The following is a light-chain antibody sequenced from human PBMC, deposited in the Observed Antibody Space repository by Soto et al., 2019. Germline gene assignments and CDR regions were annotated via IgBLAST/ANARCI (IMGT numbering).Light chain of an antibody. CDR2: ETN. CDR1: SSDVGDNY. V-gene: IGLV1-51*02. CDR3: GTWESSLSADV. Sequence: QSVLTQPPSVSAAPGQKVTISCSGSSSDVGDNYVSWYQHLPGTAPKLLIYETNKRPSGIPDRFSGSKACTSASLGITGLQAGDESDYYCGTWESSLSADVFGTGTKVTVL. J-gene: IGLJ1*01.